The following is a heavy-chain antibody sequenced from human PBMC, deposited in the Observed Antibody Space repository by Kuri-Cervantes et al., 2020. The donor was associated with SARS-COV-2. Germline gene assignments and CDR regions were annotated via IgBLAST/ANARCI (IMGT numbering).Heavy chain of an antibody. CDR3: ARGRSVFDP. Sequence: GSLRLSCAVYDGSFSGYYWSWIRQPPGKGLEWIGEINHSGSTNYNPSLESRVTISVDTSKNQFSLKLSSVTAADTAVYYCARGRSVFDPWGQGTLVTVSS. D-gene: IGHD6-6*01. CDR2: INHSGST. J-gene: IGHJ5*02. CDR1: DGSFSGYY. V-gene: IGHV4-34*01.